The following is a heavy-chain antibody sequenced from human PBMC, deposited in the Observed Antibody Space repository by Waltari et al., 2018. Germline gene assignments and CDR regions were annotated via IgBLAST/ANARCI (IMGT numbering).Heavy chain of an antibody. CDR2: INHSGST. D-gene: IGHD4-17*01. Sequence: QVQLQQWGAGLLKPSETLSLTCAVYGGSFSGYYWSWIRQPPGKGLEWIGEINHSGSTIYNPSLKSRVTISVDTSKNQFSLKLSSVTAADTAVYYCASRRRGDYGGKGIQHWGQGTLVTVSS. CDR1: GGSFSGYY. V-gene: IGHV4-34*01. J-gene: IGHJ1*01. CDR3: ASRRRGDYGGKGIQH.